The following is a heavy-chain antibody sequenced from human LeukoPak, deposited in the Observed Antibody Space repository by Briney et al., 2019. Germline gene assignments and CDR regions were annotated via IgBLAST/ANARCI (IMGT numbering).Heavy chain of an antibody. Sequence: GSSVKVSCKASGGSISSYGISWVRQAPGQGLEWMGRIISVFGTANYARKFQDRVKITADIASNTAYMELTSLTSEDTAVYFCAKQGEIRQDYYMDVWGNGTTVTVSS. D-gene: IGHD1/OR15-1a*01. CDR1: GGSISSYG. CDR2: IISVFGTA. CDR3: AKQGEIRQDYYMDV. V-gene: IGHV1-69*06. J-gene: IGHJ6*03.